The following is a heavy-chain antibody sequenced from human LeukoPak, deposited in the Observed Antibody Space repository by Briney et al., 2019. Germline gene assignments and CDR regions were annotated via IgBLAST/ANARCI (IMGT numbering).Heavy chain of an antibody. CDR3: ATDLGITPLDFDP. Sequence: GASVKDSCKASGYTFTGYYMHWVRPAPGQGLEWMGWINPNSGGKNYAQKFQGRVTMTRDTYISTTYMELSRLKSDDTAAYYCATDLGITPLDFDPGGQGTLVTVSS. J-gene: IGHJ5*02. V-gene: IGHV1-2*02. CDR1: GYTFTGYY. CDR2: INPNSGGK. D-gene: IGHD3-22*01.